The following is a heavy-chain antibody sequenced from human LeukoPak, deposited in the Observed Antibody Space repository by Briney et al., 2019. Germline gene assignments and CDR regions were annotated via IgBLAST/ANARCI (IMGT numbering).Heavy chain of an antibody. CDR3: ARKLGGAQCGGDCFFDH. CDR2: ISPTGSYT. J-gene: IGHJ4*02. Sequence: GGSLRLSCEASGFMLNVYYMSWFRLAPGKGLEWIGYISPTGSYTTYADSGRGRFTISRDNANNLLFLQMNDLRTEDTAVYYCARKLGGAQCGGDCFFDHWGQGTRVGVSS. V-gene: IGHV3-11*03. D-gene: IGHD2-21*02. CDR1: GFMLNVYY.